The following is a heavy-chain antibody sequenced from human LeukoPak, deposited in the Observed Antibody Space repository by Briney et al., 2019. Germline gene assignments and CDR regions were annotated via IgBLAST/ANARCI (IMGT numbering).Heavy chain of an antibody. Sequence: GGSLRLSCAASGFTVSSNYMSWVRQAPGKGLEWVSVIYSGGTTNYADSVKGRFTVSRDNSKNTLYLQMNSLRAEDTAVYYCARDQSYYVQGVYWGQGTLVTVSS. D-gene: IGHD3-10*02. CDR3: ARDQSYYVQGVY. CDR1: GFTVSSNY. J-gene: IGHJ4*02. CDR2: IYSGGTT. V-gene: IGHV3-66*01.